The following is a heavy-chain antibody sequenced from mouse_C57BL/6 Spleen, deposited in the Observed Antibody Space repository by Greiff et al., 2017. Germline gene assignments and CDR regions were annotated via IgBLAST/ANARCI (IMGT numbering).Heavy chain of an antibody. J-gene: IGHJ3*01. CDR2: ISSGGDYI. V-gene: IGHV5-9-1*02. CDR3: TRDRDYGPFAY. CDR1: GFTFSSYA. Sequence: EVHLVESGEGLVKPGGSLKLSCAASGFTFSSYAMSWVRQTPEKRLEWVAYISSGGDYIYYADTVKGRFTISRDNARNTLYLQMSSLKSEDTAMYYCTRDRDYGPFAYWGQGTLVTVSA. D-gene: IGHD2-4*01.